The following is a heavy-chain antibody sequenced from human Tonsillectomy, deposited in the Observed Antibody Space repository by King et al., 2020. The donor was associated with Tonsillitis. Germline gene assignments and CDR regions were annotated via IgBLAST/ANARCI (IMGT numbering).Heavy chain of an antibody. D-gene: IGHD3-10*01. J-gene: IGHJ4*02. Sequence: QLVQSGAEVKKPGASVKVSCKASGYTFTGYYLNWVRQAPGQGLEWMGYMNPDRGATNYEQKFQGRVTMTRDTSISTAYLELSGLRSDDTAVYYCAREAFKAYGTSFFDYWGQGALVTVSS. CDR2: MNPDRGAT. CDR3: AREAFKAYGTSFFDY. CDR1: GYTFTGYY. V-gene: IGHV1-2*02.